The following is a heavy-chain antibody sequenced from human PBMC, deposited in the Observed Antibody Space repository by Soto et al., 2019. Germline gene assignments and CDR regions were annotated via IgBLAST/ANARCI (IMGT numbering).Heavy chain of an antibody. V-gene: IGHV1-69*01. Sequence: GGTFSSYAISWVRQAPGQGLEWMGGIIPIFGTANYAQKFQGRVTITADESTSTAYMELSSLRSEDTAVYYCARVHPEIQLWSYYYGMDVWGQGTTVTVSS. CDR2: IIPIFGTA. CDR1: GGTFSSYA. D-gene: IGHD5-18*01. J-gene: IGHJ6*02. CDR3: ARVHPEIQLWSYYYGMDV.